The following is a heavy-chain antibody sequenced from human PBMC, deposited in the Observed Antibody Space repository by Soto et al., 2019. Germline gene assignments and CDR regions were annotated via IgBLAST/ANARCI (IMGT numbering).Heavy chain of an antibody. CDR2: IYYSGST. Sequence: PSETLSLTCSVSGGSLSSSSYYWGWIRQPPGKGLEWIGSIYYSGSTYYNPSLKSRVTISVDTSKNQFSLKLTSVTAADTAVYYCARSGHLFDYWGQGILVTVSS. CDR1: GGSLSSSSYY. CDR3: ARSGHLFDY. J-gene: IGHJ4*02. D-gene: IGHD3-10*01. V-gene: IGHV4-39*07.